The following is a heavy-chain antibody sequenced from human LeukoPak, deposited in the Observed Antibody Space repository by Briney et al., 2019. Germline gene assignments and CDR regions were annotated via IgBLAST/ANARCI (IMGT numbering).Heavy chain of an antibody. J-gene: IGHJ4*02. CDR1: EYTFTGYY. CDR2: INPNSGDT. CDR3: ARETIAVAGVFDY. V-gene: IGHV1-2*02. Sequence: ASVKVSCKASEYTFTGYYMHWMRQAPGQGLEWMGWINPNSGDTNYAQKFQGRVTMTTDTSISTAYMELSRLRSDDMAVYSCARETIAVAGVFDYWGQGTLVTVSS. D-gene: IGHD6-19*01.